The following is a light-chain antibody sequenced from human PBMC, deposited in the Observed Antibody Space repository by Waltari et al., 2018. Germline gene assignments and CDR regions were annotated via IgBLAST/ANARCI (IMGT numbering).Light chain of an antibody. V-gene: IGKV3-20*01. CDR2: GAS. Sequence: AVTQSPGTLSLSPGESATLSCRASQSLTKRYLAWYQQKPGQAPRLVIYGASSRAAGIPDRFSGSGSVTDFTLTISRLEPEDFAVYYCQQYGSSIMYTFGQGTKLEIK. CDR3: QQYGSSIMYT. CDR1: QSLTKRY. J-gene: IGKJ2*01.